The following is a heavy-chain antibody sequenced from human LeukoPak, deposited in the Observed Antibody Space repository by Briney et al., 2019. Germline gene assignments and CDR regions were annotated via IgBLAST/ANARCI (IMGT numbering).Heavy chain of an antibody. CDR3: ARDTHFYGSGSPAFDI. CDR1: GFTFSSYA. Sequence: GGSLRLSCAASGFTFSSYAMHWVRQAPGKGLEWVAVISYDGSNKYYADSVKGRFTISRDNSKNTLNLQMNSLRPEDTAVYYCARDTHFYGSGSPAFDIWGQGTMVTVSS. V-gene: IGHV3-30*04. D-gene: IGHD3-10*01. J-gene: IGHJ3*02. CDR2: ISYDGSNK.